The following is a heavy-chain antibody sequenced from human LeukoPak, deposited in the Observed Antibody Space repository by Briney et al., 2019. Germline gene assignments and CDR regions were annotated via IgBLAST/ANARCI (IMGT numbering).Heavy chain of an antibody. CDR1: GGTFSSYA. D-gene: IGHD2-15*01. Sequence: ASVKVSCKASGGTFSSYAISWVRQAPGQGLEWMGGIISIFGTANYAQKFQGRVTITTDESTSTAYMELSSLRSEDTAVYYCARARFDCSGGSCYPYYYYYMDVWGKGTTVTVSS. CDR2: IISIFGTA. CDR3: ARARFDCSGGSCYPYYYYYMDV. J-gene: IGHJ6*03. V-gene: IGHV1-69*05.